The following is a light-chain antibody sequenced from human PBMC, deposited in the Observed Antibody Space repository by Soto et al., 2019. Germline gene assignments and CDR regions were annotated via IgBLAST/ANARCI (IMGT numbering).Light chain of an antibody. J-gene: IGKJ5*01. CDR1: QSVSSF. CDR2: DAS. V-gene: IGKV3-11*01. Sequence: EIVLTQSPATLSLSPGERVTLSCRASQSVSSFLAWYQQKPGQAPRLLIYDASNRATGIPVRFSGSGSGTDFTLTISSLEPEDFAVYYCQQRSNWPPFTFGQGTRLDIK. CDR3: QQRSNWPPFT.